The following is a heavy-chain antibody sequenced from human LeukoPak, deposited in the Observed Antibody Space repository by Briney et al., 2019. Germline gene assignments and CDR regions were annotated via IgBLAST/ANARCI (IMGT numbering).Heavy chain of an antibody. CDR2: IYYSGST. Sequence: SETLSLTCTVSGGSISSSSYYWGWIRQPPGKGLEWIGSIYYSGSTYYNPSLKSRVTISVDTSKNQFSLKLSSVTAADTAVYYCARAHRMVRGVINNWFDPWGQGTLVTVSS. V-gene: IGHV4-39*01. D-gene: IGHD3-10*01. CDR1: GGSISSSSYY. CDR3: ARAHRMVRGVINNWFDP. J-gene: IGHJ5*02.